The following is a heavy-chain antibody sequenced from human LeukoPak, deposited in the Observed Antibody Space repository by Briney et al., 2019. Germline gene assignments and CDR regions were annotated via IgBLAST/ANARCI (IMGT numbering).Heavy chain of an antibody. CDR3: AREVYSSSRPADAFDI. CDR2: IMHDGSEK. V-gene: IGHV3-7*01. Sequence: GGSLRLSCAASGFTFSSYWMSWVRQAPGKGLEWVANIMHDGSEKNYVDSVKGRFTISRDNAENSLYLQMSSLRAEDMAAYYCAREVYSSSRPADAFDIWGQGTMVTVSS. D-gene: IGHD6-13*01. J-gene: IGHJ3*02. CDR1: GFTFSSYW.